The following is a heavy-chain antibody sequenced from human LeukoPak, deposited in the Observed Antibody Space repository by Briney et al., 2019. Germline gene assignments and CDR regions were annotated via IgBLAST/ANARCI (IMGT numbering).Heavy chain of an antibody. V-gene: IGHV3-48*01. Sequence: PGGSLRLSCAASGFTFSSHSMNWVRQAPGKGLEWVSYISSSSSTIYYADSVKGRFTISRDNAKNSLYLQMNSLRAEDTAVYYCAREPRGAYFDYWGQGTLVTVSS. D-gene: IGHD3-10*01. J-gene: IGHJ4*02. CDR3: AREPRGAYFDY. CDR2: ISSSSSTI. CDR1: GFTFSSHS.